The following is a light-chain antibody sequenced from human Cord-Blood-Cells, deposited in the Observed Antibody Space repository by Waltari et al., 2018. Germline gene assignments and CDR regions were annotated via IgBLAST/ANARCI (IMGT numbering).Light chain of an antibody. V-gene: IGLV2-14*01. Sequence: QPALIQPASVSGSPGQSITISCTGTSSDGGGYNHVTWYQQHPGKAPKLLIYDVSNRPSGVSTRFSGSKSGNTASLTISGLQAEYEADYYCSSYTSSSTYVFGTGTKVTVL. CDR1: SSDGGGYNH. CDR2: DVS. J-gene: IGLJ1*01. CDR3: SSYTSSSTYV.